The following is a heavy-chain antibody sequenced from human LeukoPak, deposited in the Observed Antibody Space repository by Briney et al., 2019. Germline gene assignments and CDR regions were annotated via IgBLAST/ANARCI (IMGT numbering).Heavy chain of an antibody. CDR1: GFTFSSYW. V-gene: IGHV3-74*01. Sequence: PGGSLRLSCAASGFTFSSYWMHWVRQAPGKGLVWVSRINSDGSTAAYADPVKGRFTISRDNAKNTLYLQMNSLRAEDTAVYYCARDENYYDWKGVFRFDPWGQGTLVTVSS. D-gene: IGHD3-22*01. J-gene: IGHJ5*02. CDR2: INSDGSTA. CDR3: ARDENYYDWKGVFRFDP.